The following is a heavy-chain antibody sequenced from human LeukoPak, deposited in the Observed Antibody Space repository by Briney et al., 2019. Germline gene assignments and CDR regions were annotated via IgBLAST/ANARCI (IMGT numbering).Heavy chain of an antibody. V-gene: IGHV1-18*04. D-gene: IGHD3-3*01. J-gene: IGHJ3*02. CDR1: GYTFTGYY. Sequence: ASVKVSCKASGYTFTGYYMHWVRQAPGQGLEWMGWISAYNGNTNYAQKLQGRVTMTTGTSTSTAYMELRSLRSDDTAVYYCARDRAWRGFYTTPTSYDAFDIWGQGTMVTVSS. CDR2: ISAYNGNT. CDR3: ARDRAWRGFYTTPTSYDAFDI.